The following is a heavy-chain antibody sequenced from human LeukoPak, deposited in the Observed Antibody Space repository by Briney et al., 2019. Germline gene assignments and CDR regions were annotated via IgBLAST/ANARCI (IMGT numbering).Heavy chain of an antibody. V-gene: IGHV3-30*04. CDR1: GFTFSSYA. Sequence: GGSLRLSCAASGFTFSSYAMHWVRQAPGKGLEWVAVISYDGSNKYYADSVKGRFTISRDNSKNTLYLQMNSLRAEDTAVYYCARDIGSYGYADYWGQGTLVTVSS. CDR3: ARDIGSYGYADY. D-gene: IGHD5-18*01. J-gene: IGHJ4*02. CDR2: ISYDGSNK.